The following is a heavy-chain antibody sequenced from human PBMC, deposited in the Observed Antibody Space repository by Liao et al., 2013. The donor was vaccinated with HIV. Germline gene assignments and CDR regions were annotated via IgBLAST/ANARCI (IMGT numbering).Heavy chain of an antibody. Sequence: QVHLQESGPGLVKPSQTLSLTCTVSGGSSSSRSYYWSWIRKPAGKGLEWIGRVFTSGSTNYNPSLKSRVTISVDMSKNQFSLNLTSVTAADTAVYYCARETGQWLQLDYFYYMDVWGEWDHGHRLL. D-gene: IGHD6-19*01. CDR3: ARETGQWLQLDYFYYMDV. CDR2: VFTSGST. J-gene: IGHJ6*03. CDR1: GGSSSSRSYY. V-gene: IGHV4-61*02.